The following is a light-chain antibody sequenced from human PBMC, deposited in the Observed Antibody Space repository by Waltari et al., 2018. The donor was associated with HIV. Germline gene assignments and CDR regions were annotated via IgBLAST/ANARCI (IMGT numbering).Light chain of an antibody. CDR3: LQSYSTPTWT. Sequence: DIQMTQSPSSLSASVGDRVTITCRASHNISSYLNWYQQKPGKAPKLLIYATSNLQSGVPARFSGGGSGTNFTLTIRSLQPDDFASYFCLQSYSTPTWTFGQGTKVEI. V-gene: IGKV1-39*01. CDR2: ATS. CDR1: HNISSY. J-gene: IGKJ1*01.